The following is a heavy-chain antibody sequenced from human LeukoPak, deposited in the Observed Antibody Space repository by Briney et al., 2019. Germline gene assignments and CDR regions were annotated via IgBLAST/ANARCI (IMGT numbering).Heavy chain of an antibody. V-gene: IGHV4-34*01. CDR1: GGSFSGYY. CDR3: ARITQGQYYYDSSGSDY. Sequence: SETLSLTCAVYGGSFSGYYWSWIRQPPGKGLEWIGEINHSGSTNYNPSLKSRVTISVDTSKNQFSLKLSSVTAADTAVYYCARITQGQYYYDSSGSDYWGQGTLVTVSS. D-gene: IGHD3-22*01. J-gene: IGHJ4*02. CDR2: INHSGST.